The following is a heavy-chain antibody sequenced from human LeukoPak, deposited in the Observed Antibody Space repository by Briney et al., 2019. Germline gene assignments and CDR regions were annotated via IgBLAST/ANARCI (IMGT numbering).Heavy chain of an antibody. Sequence: ASVKVSCKASGYTFTSYGISWVRQAPGQGLEWMGWISAYNGNTNYAQKLQGRVTMTTDTSTSTVYMELSSLRSEDTAVYYCARDTNYGDYVSVTYYYYYMDVWGKGTTVTVSS. CDR3: ARDTNYGDYVSVTYYYYYMDV. CDR1: GYTFTSYG. D-gene: IGHD4-17*01. J-gene: IGHJ6*03. V-gene: IGHV1-18*01. CDR2: ISAYNGNT.